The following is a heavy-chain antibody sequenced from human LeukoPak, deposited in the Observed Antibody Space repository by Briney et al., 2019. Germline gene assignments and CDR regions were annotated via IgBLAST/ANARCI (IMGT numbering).Heavy chain of an antibody. CDR2: IYYSGST. D-gene: IGHD3-10*01. CDR1: GGSISSYY. CDR3: ARGYGSGRYSYYYGLDV. J-gene: IGHJ6*02. V-gene: IGHV4-59*01. Sequence: SKTLSLTCTLSGGSISSYYWSWMRQPPGKGLEWIGYIYYSGSTNYNPSLKSRVTISVDTSKNQFSLRLSSVTAADTAVYYCARGYGSGRYSYYYGLDVWGQGTTVTVSS.